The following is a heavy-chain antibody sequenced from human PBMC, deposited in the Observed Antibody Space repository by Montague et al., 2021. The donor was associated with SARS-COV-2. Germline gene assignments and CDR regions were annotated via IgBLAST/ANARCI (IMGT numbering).Heavy chain of an antibody. CDR1: GGSFSSGDSY. CDR3: VATYNGNWYYFDY. V-gene: IGHV4-39*01. CDR2: LHYAGSA. Sequence: SETLSLTHSLSGGSFSSGDSYWGWLRQAPGKGLEWIGDLHYAGSAYYNPSLRSRVTISADTSKNQFSLKLNSVTAADTAVYYCVATYNGNWYYFDYWGQGTLVTVSS. D-gene: IGHD6-13*01. J-gene: IGHJ4*02.